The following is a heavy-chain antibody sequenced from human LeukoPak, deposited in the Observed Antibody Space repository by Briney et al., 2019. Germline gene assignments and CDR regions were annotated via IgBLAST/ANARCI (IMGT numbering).Heavy chain of an antibody. CDR2: IYHSGST. D-gene: IGHD6-13*01. Sequence: SGTLSLTCAVSGGSISSSNWWSWVRQPPGKGLEWIGEIYHSGSTNYNPSLKSRVTISVAKSKNQFSLKLSSVTAADTAVYYCARYLAAANWFDPWGQGTLVTVSS. CDR1: GGSISSSNW. V-gene: IGHV4-4*02. J-gene: IGHJ5*02. CDR3: ARYLAAANWFDP.